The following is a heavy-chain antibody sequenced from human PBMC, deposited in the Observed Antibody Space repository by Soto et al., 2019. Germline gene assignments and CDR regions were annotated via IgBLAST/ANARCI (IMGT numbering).Heavy chain of an antibody. Sequence: ETLSGTCIVSGGSISEKYWNWVRQPPGKGLEWIGLIFANGHTDYNPSLKSRVTMSVDASKNQFSLRLTSMTAADTAVYYCVASLAASGLNWLDPWGRGTLVTVSS. V-gene: IGHV4-4*07. CDR2: IFANGHT. CDR1: GGSISEKY. J-gene: IGHJ5*02. D-gene: IGHD6-13*01. CDR3: VASLAASGLNWLDP.